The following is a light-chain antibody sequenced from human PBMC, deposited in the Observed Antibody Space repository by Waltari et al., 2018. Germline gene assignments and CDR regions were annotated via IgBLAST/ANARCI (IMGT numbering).Light chain of an antibody. Sequence: DIVMTQSPLSLPVTPGEPASISRRSSESLLHSNGYTYLDWYLQKPGQSPHLLIYWASNRASGVPDRFSGSGSGTDFTLKISRVEAEDVGVYYCMQTLQTPYTFGQGTKLEIK. V-gene: IGKV2-28*01. CDR2: WAS. CDR1: ESLLHSNGYTY. J-gene: IGKJ2*01. CDR3: MQTLQTPYT.